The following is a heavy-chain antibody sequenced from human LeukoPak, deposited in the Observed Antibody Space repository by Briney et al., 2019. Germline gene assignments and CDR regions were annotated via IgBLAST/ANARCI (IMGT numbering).Heavy chain of an antibody. D-gene: IGHD3-16*01. CDR2: IIPIFGTA. CDR1: GGTFSSYA. Sequence: SVKVSCKASGGTFSSYAISWVRQAPGQGLEWMGGIIPIFGTAIYAQKFQGRVTITADESTSTAYMELSSLRSEDTAVYYCARGGADLHGDNWFDPWGQGTLVTVSS. CDR3: ARGGADLHGDNWFDP. J-gene: IGHJ5*02. V-gene: IGHV1-69*01.